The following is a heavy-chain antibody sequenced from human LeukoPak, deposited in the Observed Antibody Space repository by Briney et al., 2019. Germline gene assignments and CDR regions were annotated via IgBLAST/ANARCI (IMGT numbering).Heavy chain of an antibody. D-gene: IGHD5-12*01. CDR1: GDSISSYY. J-gene: IGHJ6*03. V-gene: IGHV4-59*01. Sequence: SETLSLTRTVSGDSISSYYWSWIRQPPGKGLQWIGYIYYSGSTNYNPSLKSRVTISVDTSKNQFSLKLSSVTAADTAVYYCGKLDSGYDSNYYYYMDVWGKGTTVTVSS. CDR2: IYYSGST. CDR3: GKLDSGYDSNYYYYMDV.